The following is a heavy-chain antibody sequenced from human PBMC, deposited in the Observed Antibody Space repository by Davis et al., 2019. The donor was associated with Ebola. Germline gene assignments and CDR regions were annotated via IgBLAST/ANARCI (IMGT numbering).Heavy chain of an antibody. CDR2: INTDGSYT. J-gene: IGHJ4*02. CDR1: GFTFSSSW. CDR3: ARDRWGGGY. D-gene: IGHD4-23*01. Sequence: GEYLKISCAASGFTFSSSWMHWVRQAPGKGLIWVSRINTDGSYTSYADSVKGRFTISRDNAKSSLYLQMNSLRAEDTAVYYCARDRWGGGYWGQGTLVTVSS. V-gene: IGHV3-74*01.